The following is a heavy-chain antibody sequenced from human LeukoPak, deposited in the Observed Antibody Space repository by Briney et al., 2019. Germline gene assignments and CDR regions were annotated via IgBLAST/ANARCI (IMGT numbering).Heavy chain of an antibody. CDR2: IYYSGST. D-gene: IGHD6-19*01. Sequence: SETLSLTCTVSGGSISSYYWSWIRQPPGKGLEWIGYIYYSGSTNYNPSLKSRVTISVDTSKNQFSLKLSSVTAADTAVYYCARGLTRQWLVQRGQGTLVTVSS. V-gene: IGHV4-59*01. J-gene: IGHJ4*02. CDR3: ARGLTRQWLVQ. CDR1: GGSISSYY.